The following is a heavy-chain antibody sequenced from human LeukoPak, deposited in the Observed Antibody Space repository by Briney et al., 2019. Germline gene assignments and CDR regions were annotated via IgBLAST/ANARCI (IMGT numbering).Heavy chain of an antibody. CDR2: ISYDGSNK. V-gene: IGHV3-30*18. CDR3: AKDASGHSDYVDY. D-gene: IGHD1-26*01. J-gene: IGHJ4*02. CDR1: GFTFSSYG. Sequence: GGSLRLSCAASGFTFSSYGMHWVRQAPGKGLEWVAVISYDGSNKYYADSVKGRFTISRDNSKNTLYLQMNSLRAEDTAVYYCAKDASGHSDYVDYWGQGTLVTVSS.